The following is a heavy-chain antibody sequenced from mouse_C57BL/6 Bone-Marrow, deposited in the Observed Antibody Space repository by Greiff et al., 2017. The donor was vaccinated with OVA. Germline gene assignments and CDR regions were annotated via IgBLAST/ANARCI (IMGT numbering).Heavy chain of an antibody. V-gene: IGHV6-6*01. Sequence: DVKLVESGGGLVQPGGSMKLSCAASGFTFSDAWMDWVRQSPEKGLEWVAEIRNKANNHATYYAESVKGRFTISRDDSKSSVYLQMNSLRAEDTGIYSCTRSFITTVVRAMDYWGQGTSVTVSS. J-gene: IGHJ4*01. CDR3: TRSFITTVVRAMDY. CDR1: GFTFSDAW. CDR2: IRNKANNHAT. D-gene: IGHD1-1*01.